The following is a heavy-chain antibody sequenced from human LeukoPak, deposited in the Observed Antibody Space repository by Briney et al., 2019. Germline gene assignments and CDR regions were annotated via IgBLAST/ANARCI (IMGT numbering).Heavy chain of an antibody. CDR3: ARLGTPGYSGSYSDAFDI. V-gene: IGHV3-21*01. Sequence: GGSLRLSCAASGFTFSSYSMNWVRQAPGKGLEWVSSISSSSSYIYYADSVKGRFTISRDNAKNSLYLQMNSLRAEDTAVYYCARLGTPGYSGSYSDAFDIWGQGTMVTVSS. D-gene: IGHD1-26*01. CDR2: ISSSSSYI. J-gene: IGHJ3*02. CDR1: GFTFSSYS.